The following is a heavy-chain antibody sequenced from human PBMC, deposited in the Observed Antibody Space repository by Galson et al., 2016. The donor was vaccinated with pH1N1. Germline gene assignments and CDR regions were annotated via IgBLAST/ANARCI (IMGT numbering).Heavy chain of an antibody. CDR3: ARDHFGWAFDV. CDR1: GFPFSHYY. V-gene: IGHV3-11*01. D-gene: IGHD3-10*01. Sequence: SLRLSCAASGFPFSHYYMGWIRQAPGKGLGWISYISGSDTTIYYADSVGGRFTISRDNAQNSLYLHMNSLRAEDTAVYYCARDHFGWAFDVWGQGTMVTVSP. CDR2: ISGSDTTI. J-gene: IGHJ3*01.